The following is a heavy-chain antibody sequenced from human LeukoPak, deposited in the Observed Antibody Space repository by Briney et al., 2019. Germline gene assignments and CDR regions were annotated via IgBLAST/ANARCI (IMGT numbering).Heavy chain of an antibody. CDR3: ASSTYYYDSSGHWFDP. CDR1: GFTFSSYA. V-gene: IGHV4-59*08. J-gene: IGHJ5*02. Sequence: GSLRLSCAASGFTFSSYAMSWIRQPPGKGLERSGYIYYSGSTNYNPSLKSRVTISVDTSKNQFSLKLSSVTAADTAVYYCASSTYYYDSSGHWFDPWGQGTLVTVSS. D-gene: IGHD3-22*01. CDR2: IYYSGST.